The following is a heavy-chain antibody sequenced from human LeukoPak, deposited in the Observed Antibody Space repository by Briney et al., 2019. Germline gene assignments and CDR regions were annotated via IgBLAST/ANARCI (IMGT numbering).Heavy chain of an antibody. Sequence: ASVKVSCKASGYTFTTYGITWVRQAAGQGLEGMGWISAYNGNTNYAQKLQGRVTMTTDTSTSTAYMELRSLRSDDTAVYYCARALVDGYKELGYWGQGTLVTVSS. D-gene: IGHD5-24*01. J-gene: IGHJ4*02. CDR3: ARALVDGYKELGY. CDR2: ISAYNGNT. CDR1: GYTFTTYG. V-gene: IGHV1-18*01.